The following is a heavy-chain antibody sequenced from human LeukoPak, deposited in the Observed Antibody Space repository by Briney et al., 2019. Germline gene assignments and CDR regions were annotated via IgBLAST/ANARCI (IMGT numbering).Heavy chain of an antibody. J-gene: IGHJ4*02. CDR3: ANGYEFES. CDR1: RFTFSTFA. CDR2: IFPSGGEI. D-gene: IGHD2-2*01. V-gene: IGHV3-23*01. Sequence: GGSLRLSCAASRFTFSTFAMIWVRQPPGKGLEWVSSIFPSGGEIHYADSVRGRFTISRDNSKNTLYLQMNSLRPEDTAVYCCANGYEFESWGQGALVTVSS.